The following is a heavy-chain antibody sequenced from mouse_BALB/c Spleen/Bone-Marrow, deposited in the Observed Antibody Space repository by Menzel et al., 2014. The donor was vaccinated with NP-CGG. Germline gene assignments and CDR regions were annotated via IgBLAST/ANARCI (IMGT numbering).Heavy chain of an antibody. D-gene: IGHD2-3*01. CDR3: ARDGYYVFYAMDY. CDR1: GFTFSSYG. Sequence: EVKVVESGGGLAQPGGSLKLSCAASGFTFSSYGMSWVRQTPDKRLELVATINSNGGSTYYPDSVKGRFTISRDNAKNTLYLQMSSLKSEDTAMYYCARDGYYVFYAMDYWGQGTSVTVSS. J-gene: IGHJ4*01. V-gene: IGHV5-6-3*01. CDR2: INSNGGST.